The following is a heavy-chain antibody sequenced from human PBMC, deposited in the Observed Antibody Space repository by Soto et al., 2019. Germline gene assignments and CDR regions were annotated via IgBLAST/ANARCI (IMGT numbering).Heavy chain of an antibody. Sequence: PGGSLRLSCAASGFTFTSFALSWVRQAPGKGLEWVSAISGSGGATYYADSVKGRFTVSRDNSRNTLYLQVDSLRVEDTAVYHCAIGEWFSTSYFNFWGKGTLVTVSS. J-gene: IGHJ4*02. CDR2: ISGSGGAT. CDR3: AIGEWFSTSYFNF. CDR1: GFTFTSFA. V-gene: IGHV3-23*01. D-gene: IGHD3-10*01.